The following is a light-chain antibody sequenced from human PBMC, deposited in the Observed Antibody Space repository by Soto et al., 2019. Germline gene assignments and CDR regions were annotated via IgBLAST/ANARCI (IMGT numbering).Light chain of an antibody. Sequence: DIEMTNSPSTLSASVGDRVTITCRASQSIKSWLAWYQQKPGKAPKLPIYAASSLQSGVPSRFSGSGSGTDFTLTISSLQPEDFATYYCQQSYSTPITFGQGTRLEIK. J-gene: IGKJ5*01. CDR3: QQSYSTPIT. V-gene: IGKV1-39*01. CDR1: QSIKSW. CDR2: AAS.